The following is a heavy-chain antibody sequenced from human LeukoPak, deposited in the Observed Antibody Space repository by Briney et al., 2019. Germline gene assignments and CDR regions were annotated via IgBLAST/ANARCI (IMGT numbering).Heavy chain of an antibody. V-gene: IGHV4-59*01. CDR1: GGSISSYY. D-gene: IGHD3-9*01. J-gene: IGHJ4*02. CDR3: ARADYDILTGYYYFDY. CDR2: IYYSGST. Sequence: SETLSLTCTVSGGSISSYYWSWIRQPPAKGLDWIGYIYYSGSTNYNPSLKSRVTISVDTSKNQFSLKLSSVTAADTAVYYCARADYDILTGYYYFDYWGQGTLVTVS.